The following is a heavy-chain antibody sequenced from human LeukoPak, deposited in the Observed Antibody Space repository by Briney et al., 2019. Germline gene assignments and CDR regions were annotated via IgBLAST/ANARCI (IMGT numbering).Heavy chain of an antibody. Sequence: PSETLSLTCAVYGGSFSGYYWSWIRQPPGKGLEWIGEINHSGSTNYNPSLKIRVTISVDTSKNQFSLKLSTVTAADTAVYYCAMGELWFDYWGQGTLVTVSS. V-gene: IGHV4-34*01. CDR1: GGSFSGYY. J-gene: IGHJ4*02. D-gene: IGHD3-16*01. CDR3: AMGELWFDY. CDR2: INHSGST.